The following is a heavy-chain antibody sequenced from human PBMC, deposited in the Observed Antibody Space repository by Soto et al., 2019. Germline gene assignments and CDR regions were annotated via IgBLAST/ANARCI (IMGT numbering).Heavy chain of an antibody. CDR1: GGSISSHF. CDR2: IYHSGST. Sequence: QVQLQESGPGLVKPWETLALTCSVSGGSISSHFWSWIRQPPGKGLEWIGYIYHSGSTNYNPSLQSRVTISLDASENQFSLKLSSVTAADTAVYYCARTQSYSGTYWGGFVDWGQGTLVTVSS. CDR3: ARTQSYSGTYWGGFVD. V-gene: IGHV4-59*11. D-gene: IGHD1-26*01. J-gene: IGHJ4*02.